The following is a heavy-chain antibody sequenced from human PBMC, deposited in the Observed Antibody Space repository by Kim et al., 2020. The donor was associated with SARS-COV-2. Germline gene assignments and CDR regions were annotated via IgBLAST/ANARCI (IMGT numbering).Heavy chain of an antibody. D-gene: IGHD2-8*01. CDR1: GFTFDDYA. J-gene: IGHJ4*02. CDR3: AKGIRITNYGTDY. V-gene: IGHV3-9*01. Sequence: GGSLRLSCAASGFTFDDYAMHWVRQAPGKGLEWVSGISWNSGIIDYTDSVKGRFTISRDNAKNSLYLQMNSLRAEDTALYYCAKGIRITNYGTDYWGQGT. CDR2: ISWNSGII.